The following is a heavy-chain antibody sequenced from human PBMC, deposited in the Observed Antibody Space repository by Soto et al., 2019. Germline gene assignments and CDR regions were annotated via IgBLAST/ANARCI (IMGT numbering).Heavy chain of an antibody. CDR2: ISSSSSTI. Sequence: GGSLRLSCAASGFTFSSYSMNWVRQAPGKGLEWVSYISSSSSTIYYADSVKGRFTISRDNAKNTLYLQMNSLTAEDTAVYYCVRDDFGFDYWGQGSLVTVSS. J-gene: IGHJ4*02. CDR1: GFTFSSYS. V-gene: IGHV3-48*04. CDR3: VRDDFGFDY. D-gene: IGHD3-3*01.